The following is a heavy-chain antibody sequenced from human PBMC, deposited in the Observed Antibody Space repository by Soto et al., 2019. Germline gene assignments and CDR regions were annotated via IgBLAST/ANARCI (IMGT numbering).Heavy chain of an antibody. D-gene: IGHD3-3*01. J-gene: IGHJ6*02. CDR2: ISAYNGNT. CDR3: ARNQKEYDFWSGSYYYYYGMDV. V-gene: IGHV1-18*04. CDR1: GYTFTSYG. Sequence: SVKVSCKASGYTFTSYGISWVRQAPGQGLEWMGWISAYNGNTNYAQKLQGRVTMTTDTSTSTAYMELRSLRSDDTAVYYCARNQKEYDFWSGSYYYYYGMDVWG.